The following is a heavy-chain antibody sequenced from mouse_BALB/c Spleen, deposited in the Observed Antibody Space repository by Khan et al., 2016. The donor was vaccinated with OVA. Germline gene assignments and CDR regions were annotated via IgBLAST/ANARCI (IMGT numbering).Heavy chain of an antibody. CDR1: GISITTGTYR. Sequence: EVQLQESGPGLVKPSQTVSLTCTVTGISITTGTYRWSWIRQFPGNKLEWIGHIFHSGTLTYNPSLTSRTTITRDTSKNKFFLDMNSLTAEDTSTYYCARDSGGFDSDYVDYGGQGTTLTVSS. D-gene: IGHD2-2*01. CDR3: ARDSGGFDSDYVDY. CDR2: IFHSGTL. J-gene: IGHJ2*01. V-gene: IGHV3-5*02.